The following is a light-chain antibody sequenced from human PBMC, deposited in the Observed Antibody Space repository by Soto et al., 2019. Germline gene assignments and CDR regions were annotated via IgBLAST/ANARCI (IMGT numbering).Light chain of an antibody. J-gene: IGKJ1*01. CDR2: GAS. Sequence: EIVLTQSPGSLSLSPGERATLSCRASQSVDSSFFAWYQQKPGQAPRLLIYGASNRATGIPDRFSGSGTDFTLTSSRLEPEDFAVYYCQQYVSSVTFGQGTKVEIK. V-gene: IGKV3-20*01. CDR3: QQYVSSVT. CDR1: QSVDSSF.